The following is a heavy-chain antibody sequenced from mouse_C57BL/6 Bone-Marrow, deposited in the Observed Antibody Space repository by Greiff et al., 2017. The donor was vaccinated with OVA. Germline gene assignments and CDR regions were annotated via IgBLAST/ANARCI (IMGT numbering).Heavy chain of an antibody. Sequence: EVKLMESGGGLVKPGGSLKLSCAASGFTFSSYAMSWVRQTPEKRLEWVATISDGGSYTYYPDNVKGRFTISRDNAKNNLYLQMSHLKSEDTAMYYCARVFTSAMDYWGQGTSVTVSS. CDR3: ARVFTSAMDY. V-gene: IGHV5-4*03. J-gene: IGHJ4*01. CDR2: ISDGGSYT. D-gene: IGHD1-1*01. CDR1: GFTFSSYA.